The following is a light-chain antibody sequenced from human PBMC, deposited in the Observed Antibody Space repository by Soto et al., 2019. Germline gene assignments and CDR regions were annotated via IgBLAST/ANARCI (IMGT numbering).Light chain of an antibody. CDR1: DIGSKS. V-gene: IGLV3-21*01. J-gene: IGLJ2*01. CDR2: YEI. CDR3: HVWDSDTKHVV. Sequence: SSELTQPPSVSVAPGMTARITCGGNDIGSKSVHWYQQKPGQAPVLVIYYEIDRPSGIPERFSGSNSGNTATLTITRVDAGDEADYYCHVWDSDTKHVVFGGGTKVTVL.